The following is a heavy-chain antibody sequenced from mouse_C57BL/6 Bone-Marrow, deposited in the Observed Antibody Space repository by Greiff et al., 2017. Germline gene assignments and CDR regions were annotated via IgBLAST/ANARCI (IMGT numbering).Heavy chain of an antibody. CDR3: ARDDPYLYAMDY. D-gene: IGHD5-1*01. Sequence: EVMLVESGGGLVQSGRSLRLSCATSGFTFSDFYMEWVRQAPGKGLEWIAASRNKANDYTTVYSASVKGRFIVSRDTSQSILYLQMNALRAEDTAIYYCARDDPYLYAMDYWGQGTSVTVSS. J-gene: IGHJ4*01. V-gene: IGHV7-1*01. CDR2: SRNKANDYTT. CDR1: GFTFSDFY.